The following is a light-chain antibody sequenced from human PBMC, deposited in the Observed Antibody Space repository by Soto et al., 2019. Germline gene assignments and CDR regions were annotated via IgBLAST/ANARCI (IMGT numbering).Light chain of an antibody. CDR2: GAS. CDR3: QQYGSSPNT. CDR1: QSVSSSY. Sequence: EIVLTQSPGTLSLSPGERATLSCRASQSVSSSYLAWYQQKPGQAPRLLIYGASSRATGIPDRFSGSGSGTDFTLTTSRLEPEEFAVYYWQQYGSSPNTFGQGTKLEIK. J-gene: IGKJ2*01. V-gene: IGKV3-20*01.